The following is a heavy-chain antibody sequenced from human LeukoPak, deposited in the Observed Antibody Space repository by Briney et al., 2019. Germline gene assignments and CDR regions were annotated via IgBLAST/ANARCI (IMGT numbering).Heavy chain of an antibody. CDR1: GFTFSTYW. V-gene: IGHV3-74*01. CDR3: ARLWDSSSSRHFDY. J-gene: IGHJ4*02. Sequence: GGSLRLSCAASGFTFSTYWMHWVRQAPGKGLVWVSHINSDESNTNYADSVKGRFTIPRDNAKNTLYLQMNNPRAEDTAVYFCARLWDSSSSRHFDYWGQGTLVTVSS. D-gene: IGHD6-6*01. CDR2: INSDESNT.